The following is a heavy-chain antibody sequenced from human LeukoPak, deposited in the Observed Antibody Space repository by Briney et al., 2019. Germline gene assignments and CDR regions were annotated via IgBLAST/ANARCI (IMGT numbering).Heavy chain of an antibody. CDR1: GFTFSTYG. CDR2: ISYDGSDK. J-gene: IGHJ3*02. V-gene: IGHV3-30*18. Sequence: PGGSLRLSCAASGFTFSTYGMHWVRQAPGKGLEWVAVISYDGSDKYYADSVKGRFTISRDNSKNTVYLQMIDLRAEDTAVYYCAKDQGSSGRNAFDIWGRGTTVTVSS. D-gene: IGHD6-19*01. CDR3: AKDQGSSGRNAFDI.